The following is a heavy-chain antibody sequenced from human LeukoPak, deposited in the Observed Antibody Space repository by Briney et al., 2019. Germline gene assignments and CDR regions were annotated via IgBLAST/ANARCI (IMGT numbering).Heavy chain of an antibody. CDR1: GFTFSSYA. J-gene: IGHJ3*02. CDR2: ISYDGSNK. V-gene: IGHV3-30*04. CDR3: APPFDAFDI. Sequence: PGGSLRLSCAASGFTFSSYAMHWVRPAPGKGLEWVAVISYDGSNKYYADSVKGRFTISRDNSKNTLYLQMNSLRAEDTAVYYCAPPFDAFDIWGQGTMVTVSS.